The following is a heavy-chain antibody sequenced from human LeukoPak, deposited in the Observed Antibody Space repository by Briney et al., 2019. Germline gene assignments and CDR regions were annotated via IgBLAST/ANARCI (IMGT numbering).Heavy chain of an antibody. CDR2: ISSSGTTI. CDR1: GFTFSSSE. CDR3: ARDDHSGSRRFDT. J-gene: IGHJ5*02. Sequence: GGSLRLSCAASGFTFSSSEMNWVRQVPGKGLEWVSYISSSGTTIYYADAVKGRFTTSRDNAKNSLYLQMNSLRAEDTAVYYCARDDHSGSRRFDTWGQGTLVTVSS. V-gene: IGHV3-48*03. D-gene: IGHD2-15*01.